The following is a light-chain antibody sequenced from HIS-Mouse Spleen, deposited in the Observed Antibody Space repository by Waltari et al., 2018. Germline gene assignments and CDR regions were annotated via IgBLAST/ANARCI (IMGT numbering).Light chain of an antibody. CDR2: DDS. CDR1: NIGSKR. V-gene: IGLV3-21*03. CDR3: QVWDSSSDHVV. Sequence: SYVLTQPPSVSVAPGTTARIPCGGNNIGSKRLHWYQQKPGQAPVLVVYDDSYRPSGIPERFSGSNSGNTATLTISRVEAGDEADYYCQVWDSSSDHVVFGGGTKLTVL. J-gene: IGLJ2*01.